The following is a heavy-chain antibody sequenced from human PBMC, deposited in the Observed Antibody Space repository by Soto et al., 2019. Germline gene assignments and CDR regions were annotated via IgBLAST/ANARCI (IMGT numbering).Heavy chain of an antibody. CDR2: ISYDGSNK. CDR1: GFTFSSYG. J-gene: IGHJ6*02. D-gene: IGHD7-27*01. CDR3: AKAITGDHINYYGMDV. V-gene: IGHV3-30*18. Sequence: GGSLRLSCAASGFTFSSYGMHWVRQAPGKGLEWVAVISYDGSNKYYADSVKGRFTISRDNSKNTLYLQMNSLRAEDTAVYYCAKAITGDHINYYGMDVWGQGTTVTVSS.